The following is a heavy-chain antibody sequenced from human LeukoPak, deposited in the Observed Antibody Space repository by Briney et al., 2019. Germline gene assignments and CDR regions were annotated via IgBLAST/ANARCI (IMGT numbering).Heavy chain of an antibody. CDR1: GYTFTGCY. V-gene: IGHV1-2*02. Sequence: ASVKVSCKASGYTFTGCYMHWVRQAPGQGLEWMGWINPNSGGTNYAQKFQGRVTMTRDTSISTAYMELSRLRSDDTAVYYCARGTTMIVVATLFGAFDIWGQGTMVTVSS. J-gene: IGHJ3*02. D-gene: IGHD3-22*01. CDR2: INPNSGGT. CDR3: ARGTTMIVVATLFGAFDI.